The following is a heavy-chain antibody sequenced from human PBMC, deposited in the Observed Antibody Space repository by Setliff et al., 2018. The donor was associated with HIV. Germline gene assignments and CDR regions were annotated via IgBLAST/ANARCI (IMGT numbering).Heavy chain of an antibody. CDR1: GFTFSSYC. V-gene: IGHV3-74*01. CDR3: ATDRFFVANY. J-gene: IGHJ4*02. CDR2: IIIDERSA. Sequence: PGGSLRLSCAASGFTFSSYCMHWVRQVPGKGLFWVSRIIIDERSASYADSVKGRFTISRDNAKSTLYLQMSSLRVEDTAVYYCATDRFFVANYWGPGTLVTVSS. D-gene: IGHD2-8*01.